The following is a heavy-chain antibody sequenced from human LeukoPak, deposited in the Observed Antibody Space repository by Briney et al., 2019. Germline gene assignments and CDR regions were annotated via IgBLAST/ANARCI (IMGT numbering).Heavy chain of an antibody. CDR2: INHSGST. V-gene: IGHV4-39*07. J-gene: IGHJ4*02. CDR3: ASGDIVVSDY. CDR1: GGSISSSTSGWGWY. Sequence: SETLSLTCTVSGGSISSSTSGWGWYWGWIRQPPGKGLEWIGEINHSGSTNYNPSLKGRVTISVDTSKNQFSLKLSSVTAADTAVYYCASGDIVVSDYWGQGTLVTVSS. D-gene: IGHD2-15*01.